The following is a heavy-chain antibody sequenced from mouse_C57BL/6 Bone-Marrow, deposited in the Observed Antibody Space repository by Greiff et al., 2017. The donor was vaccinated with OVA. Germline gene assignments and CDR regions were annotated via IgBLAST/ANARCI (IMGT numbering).Heavy chain of an antibody. CDR1: GYTFTDYY. J-gene: IGHJ1*03. CDR3: AREEGYYYGSSYWYFDV. Sequence: VQLQQSGPELVKPGASVKISCKASGYTFTDYYINWVKQRPGQGLEWIGWIYPGSGNTKYNEKFKGKATLTVDTSSSTAYMQLSSLTSEDSAVYFCAREEGYYYGSSYWYFDVWGTGTTVTVSS. D-gene: IGHD1-1*01. V-gene: IGHV1-84*01. CDR2: IYPGSGNT.